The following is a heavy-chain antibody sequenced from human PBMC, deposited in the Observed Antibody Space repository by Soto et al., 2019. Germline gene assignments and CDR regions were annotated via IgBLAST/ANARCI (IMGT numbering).Heavy chain of an antibody. CDR1: GFSFSTSI. J-gene: IGHJ3*01. Sequence: EVLLVESGGGLVKPGGSLRLSCVASGFSFSTSIMHWVRQAPGKGLEWIATISSTSTNKYYAGSVKGRFSISRDNPKNSLFLQMNSLRAEDMAVYYCARGIASTSLVSFDVWGQGTMVTVS. D-gene: IGHD1-1*01. CDR3: ARGIASTSLVSFDV. V-gene: IGHV3-21*02. CDR2: ISSTSTNK.